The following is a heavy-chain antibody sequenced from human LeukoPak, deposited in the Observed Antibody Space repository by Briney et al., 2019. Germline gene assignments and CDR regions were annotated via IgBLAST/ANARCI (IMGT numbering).Heavy chain of an antibody. CDR2: ISSSSSYI. J-gene: IGHJ4*02. CDR3: ARASPVEGGATLDY. CDR1: GFTFSSYS. V-gene: IGHV3-21*01. D-gene: IGHD1-26*01. Sequence: GGSLRLSCAASGFTFSSYSMNWVRQAPGKGLEWVSSISSSSSYIYYAGSVKGRFTISRDNAKNSLYLQMNSLRAEDTAVYYCARASPVEGGATLDYWGQGTLVTVSS.